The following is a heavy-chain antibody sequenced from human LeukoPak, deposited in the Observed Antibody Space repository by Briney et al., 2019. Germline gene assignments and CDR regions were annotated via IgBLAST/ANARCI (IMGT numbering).Heavy chain of an antibody. CDR2: IYYSGST. J-gene: IGHJ2*01. D-gene: IGHD3-10*01. Sequence: SETLSLTCTVSGGSISSYYWSWIRQPPGKGLEWIGYIYYSGSTNYNTSLKRRVTISVETSNNQFSLRLSSVTAAAPAVYYCARLRGSVSWYFDLWGRGTLVTVSS. V-gene: IGHV4-59*08. CDR3: ARLRGSVSWYFDL. CDR1: GGSISSYY.